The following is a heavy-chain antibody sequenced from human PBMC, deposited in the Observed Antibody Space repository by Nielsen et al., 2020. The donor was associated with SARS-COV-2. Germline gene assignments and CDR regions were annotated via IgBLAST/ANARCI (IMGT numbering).Heavy chain of an antibody. CDR2: IYPGGSDT. D-gene: IGHD5-24*01. Sequence: KVSCKGSGYSFTSYWIGWVRQMPGKGLEWMGIIYPGGSDTRYSPSFQGQVTISADKSISTAYLQWSSLKASDTAMYYCARSEMATTHYFDYWGQGTLVTVSS. J-gene: IGHJ4*02. V-gene: IGHV5-51*01. CDR1: GYSFTSYW. CDR3: ARSEMATTHYFDY.